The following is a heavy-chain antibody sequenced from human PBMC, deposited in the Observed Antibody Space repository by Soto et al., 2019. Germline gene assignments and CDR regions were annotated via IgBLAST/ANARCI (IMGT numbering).Heavy chain of an antibody. CDR3: ASEGVSDYGGPDDY. CDR1: GGSISIGDYY. CDR2: INHSGST. J-gene: IGHJ4*02. V-gene: IGHV4-30-4*02. Sequence: SDTLSLTCSVSGGSISIGDYYWSWILQPPGKGLEWIGEINHSGSTNYNPSLKSRVTISVDTSKNQFSLKLSSVTAADTAVYYCASEGVSDYGGPDDYWGQGTLVTVSS. D-gene: IGHD4-17*01.